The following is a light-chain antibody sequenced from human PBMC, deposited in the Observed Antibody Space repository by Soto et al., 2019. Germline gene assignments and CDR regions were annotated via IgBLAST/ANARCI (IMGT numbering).Light chain of an antibody. CDR2: AAS. CDR3: QHYNNWPFT. J-gene: IGKJ3*01. Sequence: DIVLTQSPATLSVSPGERATLSCRASQAVSSNLAWYQQKPGQAPRLLIYAASTRAAGIPDRFSGSGSGTGFTLPITSLQSEDFGVYYCQHYNNWPFTFGPGTKVDI. V-gene: IGKV3-15*01. CDR1: QAVSSN.